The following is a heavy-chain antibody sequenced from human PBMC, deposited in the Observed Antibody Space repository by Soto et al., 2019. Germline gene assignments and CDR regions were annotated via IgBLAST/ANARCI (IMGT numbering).Heavy chain of an antibody. CDR3: AREIVTVGGNNSFAP. CDR1: GGTVASSHW. CDR2: VYHTEDT. D-gene: IGHD2-21*02. Sequence: AETLSLTCGVSGGTVASSHWWRWVRQSPGGGLEWIGNVYHTEDTNYNPSLQSRVTFSVDKSNNQFSLRLTSVTAADTAVYFCAREIVTVGGNNSFAPWGPGTLVTV. J-gene: IGHJ5*02. V-gene: IGHV4-4*01.